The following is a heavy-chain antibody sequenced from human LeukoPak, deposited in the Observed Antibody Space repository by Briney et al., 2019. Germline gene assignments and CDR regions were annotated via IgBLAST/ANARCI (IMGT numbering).Heavy chain of an antibody. D-gene: IGHD3-22*01. V-gene: IGHV3-23*01. CDR2: ISGCGSGT. CDR3: AKAVGSSGYFSRDAFDI. CDR1: GYPFRSYA. J-gene: IGHJ3*02. Sequence: GGSLRLYYAPSGYPFRSYAMIWVRQATGKGLEWVAVISGCGSGTYYADSVRGRFTLSRDNSKNTVYLQMNSMRAEDTAIYYCAKAVGSSGYFSRDAFDIWGQGTMVTVSS.